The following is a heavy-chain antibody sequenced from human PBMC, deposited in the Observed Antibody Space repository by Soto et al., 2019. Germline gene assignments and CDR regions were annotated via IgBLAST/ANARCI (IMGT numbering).Heavy chain of an antibody. CDR1: GFTFSSNW. V-gene: IGHV3-74*01. CDR2: IDNDGSSR. J-gene: IGHJ4*02. CDR3: ATGSGWYSPDY. D-gene: IGHD6-19*01. Sequence: EVQLVESGGGLVQPGGSLRLSCAASGFTFSSNWMHWVRQGPGKGLVWVSRIDNDGSSRDYADSVKGRFTISRDNAKNTLYLEMNSLRAEDTAVYYCATGSGWYSPDYWGQGTLVTVSS.